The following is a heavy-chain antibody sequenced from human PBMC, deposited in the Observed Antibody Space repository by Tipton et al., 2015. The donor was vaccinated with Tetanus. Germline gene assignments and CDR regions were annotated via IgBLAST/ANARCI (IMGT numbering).Heavy chain of an antibody. CDR3: VRSSPIRVADKWGVDWFDP. V-gene: IGHV4-59*01. J-gene: IGHJ5*02. Sequence: TLSLTCTVSGGSINDYYWGWIRQPPGMGLEWIGHISHSGSASYNPSLKSRVTISLDTSKNQFSLTLRSVTAADTAVYYCVRSSPIRVADKWGVDWFDPWGQGTLVTVSS. CDR2: ISHSGSA. D-gene: IGHD6-19*01. CDR1: GGSINDYY.